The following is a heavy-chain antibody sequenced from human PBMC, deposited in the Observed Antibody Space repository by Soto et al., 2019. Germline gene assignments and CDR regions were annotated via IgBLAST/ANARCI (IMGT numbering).Heavy chain of an antibody. J-gene: IGHJ6*02. Sequence: PGESLKISCKGSGYSFTSYWISWVRQMPGKGLEWMGRIDPSDSYTNYSPSFQGHVTISADKSISTAYLQWSSLKASDTAMYYCASLGGDSSGWCTGNYYYYYGMDVWGQGTTVTVSS. CDR3: ASLGGDSSGWCTGNYYYYYGMDV. D-gene: IGHD6-19*01. CDR2: IDPSDSYT. V-gene: IGHV5-10-1*01. CDR1: GYSFTSYW.